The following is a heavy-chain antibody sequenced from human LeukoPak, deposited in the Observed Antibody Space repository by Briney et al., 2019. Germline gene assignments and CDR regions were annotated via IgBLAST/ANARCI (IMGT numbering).Heavy chain of an antibody. CDR1: GFTFSSYW. D-gene: IGHD5-12*01. CDR3: GRPLSGYSFAF. Sequence: GGSLRLSCAASGFTFSSYWMHWVRQAPGKGLVWVSRINTDGSSTNYADSVKGRFTISRDNAKNTLYLQMNSLRAEDTALYYCGRPLSGYSFAFWGQGTLVTVSS. CDR2: INTDGSST. V-gene: IGHV3-74*01. J-gene: IGHJ4*02.